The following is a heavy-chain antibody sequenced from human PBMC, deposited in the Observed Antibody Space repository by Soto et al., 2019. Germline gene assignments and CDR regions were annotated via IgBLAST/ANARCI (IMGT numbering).Heavy chain of an antibody. CDR3: ARGGSGYCSSTSCPSFDY. CDR2: IKSDGSTA. CDR1: GFTFSSYW. D-gene: IGHD2-2*01. V-gene: IGHV3-74*01. Sequence: GSLRLSCAASGFTFSSYWMHWVRQGAGKGLVWVSRIKSDGSTASYADSVKGRFTISRDNAKNTLYLQMNSLRAEDTAVYYCARGGSGYCSSTSCPSFDYWGQGT. J-gene: IGHJ4*02.